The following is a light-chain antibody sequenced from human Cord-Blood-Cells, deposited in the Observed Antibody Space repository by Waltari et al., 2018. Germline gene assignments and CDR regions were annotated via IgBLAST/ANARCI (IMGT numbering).Light chain of an antibody. Sequence: EIVLTQSQATLSLSPGESATLPCRASQLVSSYLAWYQQRPGQAPRRLIYDASNRATGIPARFSGSGSGTDFTLTISSLEPEDCAVYYCQQRSNWPLTFGGGTKVEIK. CDR3: QQRSNWPLT. CDR2: DAS. J-gene: IGKJ4*01. V-gene: IGKV3-11*01. CDR1: QLVSSY.